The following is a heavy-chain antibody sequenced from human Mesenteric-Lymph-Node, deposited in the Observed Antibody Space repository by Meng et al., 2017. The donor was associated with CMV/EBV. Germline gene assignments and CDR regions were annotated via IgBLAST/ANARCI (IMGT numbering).Heavy chain of an antibody. Sequence: GESLKISCAASGFTFDDYGMSWVRQAPGKGLEWVSGINWNGGSTGYADSVKGRFTISRDNAKNSLYLQMNSLRAEDTALYYCAGGSRYSSSWYGGYYYYGMDVWGQGTTVTVSS. CDR3: AGGSRYSSSWYGGYYYYGMDV. CDR2: INWNGGST. J-gene: IGHJ6*02. D-gene: IGHD6-13*01. V-gene: IGHV3-20*04. CDR1: GFTFDDYG.